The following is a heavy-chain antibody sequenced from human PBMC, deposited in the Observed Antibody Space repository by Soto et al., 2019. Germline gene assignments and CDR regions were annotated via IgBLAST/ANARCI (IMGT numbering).Heavy chain of an antibody. V-gene: IGHV4-4*02. D-gene: IGHD3-16*01. CDR3: ARDFKAPNDAWAFDY. J-gene: IGHJ4*02. CDR2: IYHGGTT. CDR1: GASISSSDW. Sequence: QVQLQESDPGLVMPSGTLSLTCAVSGASISSSDWWNWVRQPPGKGLEWIGEIYHGGTTIYNPSLNSRVSISIDESKNHFSLKLTSVTAADTAVYYCARDFKAPNDAWAFDYWGQGILVTVSS.